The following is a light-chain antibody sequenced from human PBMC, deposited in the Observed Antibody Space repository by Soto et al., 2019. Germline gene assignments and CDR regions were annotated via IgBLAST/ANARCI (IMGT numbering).Light chain of an antibody. CDR3: QPYGSSPRT. V-gene: IGKV3-20*01. CDR1: QTVSSNS. Sequence: EIVLMQSPGTLSLSPGERATLSCRASQTVSSNSLGWYQQKPGQAPRLLIYGSSSRATGIPDRFSGTGSGTDFTLTISRLEPEDFAVYYCQPYGSSPRTFGQGTKVEIK. J-gene: IGKJ1*01. CDR2: GSS.